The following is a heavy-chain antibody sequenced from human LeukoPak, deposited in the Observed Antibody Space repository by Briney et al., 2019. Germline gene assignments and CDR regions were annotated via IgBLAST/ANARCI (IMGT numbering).Heavy chain of an antibody. CDR2: IYYSGST. D-gene: IGHD4-23*01. CDR3: ARAGGDYVGSVRPYYYYGMDV. Sequence: SETLSLTCTVSGGSISSFYGRWVRPPPGEGLGWVGYIYYSGSTNYNPSLKSRVTTSVDTSKTQSSLKLSSVTAADTAVYYCARAGGDYVGSVRPYYYYGMDVWGKGTTVTVSS. CDR1: GGSISSFY. V-gene: IGHV4-59*01. J-gene: IGHJ6*04.